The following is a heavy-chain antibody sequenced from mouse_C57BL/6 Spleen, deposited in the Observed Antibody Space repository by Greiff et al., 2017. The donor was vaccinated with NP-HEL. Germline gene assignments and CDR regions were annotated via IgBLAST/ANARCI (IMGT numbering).Heavy chain of an antibody. J-gene: IGHJ2*01. D-gene: IGHD2-3*01. CDR3: ARSGVYDGYPYFDY. Sequence: VQLQQSGAELVRPGSSVKLSCKASGYTFTSYWMDWVKQRPGQGLEWIGNIYPSDSETHYNQKFKDKATLTVDKSSSTAYMQLSSLTSEDSAVYYCARSGVYDGYPYFDYWGQGTTLTVSS. V-gene: IGHV1-61*01. CDR1: GYTFTSYW. CDR2: IYPSDSET.